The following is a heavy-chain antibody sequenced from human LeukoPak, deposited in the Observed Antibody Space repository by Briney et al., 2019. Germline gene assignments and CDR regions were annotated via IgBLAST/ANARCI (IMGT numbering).Heavy chain of an antibody. CDR2: IYYSGST. V-gene: IGHV4-39*01. Sequence: SETLSLTCTVSGGSISSNSYYWGWIRQPPGKGLEWIGSIYYSGSTYYNPSLKSRVTISVDTSKNQFSLKLSSVTAADTAVYYCAMNPGYSSGWYESYYYYYGMDVWGQGTTVTVSS. CDR1: GGSISSNSYY. D-gene: IGHD6-19*01. J-gene: IGHJ6*02. CDR3: AMNPGYSSGWYESYYYYYGMDV.